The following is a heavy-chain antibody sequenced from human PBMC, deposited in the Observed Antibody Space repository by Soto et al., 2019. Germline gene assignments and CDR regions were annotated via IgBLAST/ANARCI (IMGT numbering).Heavy chain of an antibody. CDR2: ISWNSGSI. J-gene: IGHJ3*02. Sequence: EVQLVESGGGLVQPGRSLRLSCAASGFTFDDYAMHWVRQAPWKGLEWVSGISWNSGSIGYADSVKGRFTISRDNAKNSLYLQMNSLRAEDTALYYCAKAITMIVVVTAAFDIWGQGTMVTVSS. CDR1: GFTFDDYA. D-gene: IGHD3-22*01. CDR3: AKAITMIVVVTAAFDI. V-gene: IGHV3-9*01.